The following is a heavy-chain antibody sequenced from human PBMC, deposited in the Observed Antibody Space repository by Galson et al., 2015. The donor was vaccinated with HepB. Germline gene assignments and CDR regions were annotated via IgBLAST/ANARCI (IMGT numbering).Heavy chain of an antibody. CDR3: ARAYYYGSDPYGMDV. D-gene: IGHD3-10*01. Sequence: SVKVSCKASGGTFSSYAISWVRQAPGQGLEWKGGIIPIFGTANYAQKFQGRVTITADKSTSTAYMELSSLRSEDTAVYYCARAYYYGSDPYGMDVWGQGTTVTVSS. J-gene: IGHJ6*02. CDR2: IIPIFGTA. CDR1: GGTFSSYA. V-gene: IGHV1-69*06.